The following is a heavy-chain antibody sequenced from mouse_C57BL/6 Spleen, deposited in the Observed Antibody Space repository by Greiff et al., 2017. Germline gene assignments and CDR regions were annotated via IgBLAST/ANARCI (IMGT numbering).Heavy chain of an antibody. CDR1: GYSITSGYY. D-gene: IGHD4-1*01. J-gene: IGHJ4*01. Sequence: EVQLQQSGPGLVKPSQSLSLTCSVTGYSITSGYYWNWIRQFPGNKLEWMGYISYDGSNNYNPSLKNRISITRDTSKNQFFLKLNSVTTEDTATYYCARDRVTGTGYYAMDYWGQGTSVTVSS. CDR2: ISYDGSN. CDR3: ARDRVTGTGYYAMDY. V-gene: IGHV3-6*01.